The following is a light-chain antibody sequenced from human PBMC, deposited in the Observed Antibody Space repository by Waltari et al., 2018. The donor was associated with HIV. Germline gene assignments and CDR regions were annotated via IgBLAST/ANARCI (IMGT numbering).Light chain of an antibody. J-gene: IGKJ4*01. Sequence: DIVMTQSPDSLAVSLGERATINCKSSQSGLYNSNNKSYIAWYQQKPGQPPKLLIYWSSTRESGVPDRFRGSGAGTDFTLTISSLQAEDVAVYYCQQYYSTPLTFGGGTKVEIK. CDR3: QQYYSTPLT. CDR2: WSS. V-gene: IGKV4-1*01. CDR1: QSGLYNSNNKSY.